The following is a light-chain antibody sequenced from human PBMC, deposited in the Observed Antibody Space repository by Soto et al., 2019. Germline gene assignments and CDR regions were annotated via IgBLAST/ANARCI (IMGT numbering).Light chain of an antibody. CDR2: DAS. CDR3: QQYNSSLRT. V-gene: IGKV1-5*01. Sequence: DIQMTQSPSTLSASVGDRVTITCRASKSISSWLAWYQQKPGKAPKLLIYDASSLESGVPSRFSGSGSGTEFTLTISSLQPDDFATYYCQQYNSSLRTFGQGTKVEIK. CDR1: KSISSW. J-gene: IGKJ1*01.